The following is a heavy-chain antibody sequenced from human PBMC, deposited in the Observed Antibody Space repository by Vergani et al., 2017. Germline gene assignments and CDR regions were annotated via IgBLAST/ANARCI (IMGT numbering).Heavy chain of an antibody. CDR2: IYYTGTT. V-gene: IGHV4-39*01. CDR3: TRHGRRGWAGYFQH. Sequence: QLQLQVSGPGLVKPSETLSLTCTVSGVSIGSNSYYWGWIRQPPGKGLEWIGTIYYTGTTYYNEAHKSRLTISVDTSKNQFSLNLTSVTAADTAVYYCTRHGRRGWAGYFQHWGQGTLVTASS. CDR1: GVSIGSNSYY. D-gene: IGHD6-19*01. J-gene: IGHJ1*01.